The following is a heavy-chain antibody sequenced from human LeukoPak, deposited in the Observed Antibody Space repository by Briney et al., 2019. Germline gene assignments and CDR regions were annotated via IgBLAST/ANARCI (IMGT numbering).Heavy chain of an antibody. Sequence: GGSLRLSYAASGFTFSSYAMHWVRQAPGKGLEWVAVISYDGSNKYYADSVKGRFTISRDNSKNTLYLQMNSLRAEDTAVYYCARDPMGWDAFDIWGQGTMVTVSS. D-gene: IGHD2-15*01. CDR2: ISYDGSNK. J-gene: IGHJ3*02. V-gene: IGHV3-30-3*01. CDR3: ARDPMGWDAFDI. CDR1: GFTFSSYA.